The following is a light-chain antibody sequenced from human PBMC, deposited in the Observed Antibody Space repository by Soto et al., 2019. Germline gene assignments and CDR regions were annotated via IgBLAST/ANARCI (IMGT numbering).Light chain of an antibody. V-gene: IGLV3-21*02. J-gene: IGLJ2*01. Sequence: SYELTQPPSVSVAPGQTARITCGGTNIGSKSVHWYQQKSRQAHVLVVYDDSDRPSGIPERFSGSNSGNTATLTISRVEAGDEADYYCQVWDASNDLHILFGGGTKLTVL. CDR2: DDS. CDR3: QVWDASNDLHIL. CDR1: NIGSKS.